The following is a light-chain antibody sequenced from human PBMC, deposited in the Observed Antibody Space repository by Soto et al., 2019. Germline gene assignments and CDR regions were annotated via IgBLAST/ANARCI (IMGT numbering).Light chain of an antibody. CDR1: SSDIGGYIL. Sequence: QSVLTQPASVSGSPGQSITISCTGTSSDIGGYILVSWYQQEPGEAPKLMIYEGSKRPSGVSNRFSGSKSGNTASLTISGLQAEDEAHYYCCSYVGSDTYVIFGGGTKLTVL. V-gene: IGLV2-23*01. CDR3: CSYVGSDTYVI. J-gene: IGLJ2*01. CDR2: EGS.